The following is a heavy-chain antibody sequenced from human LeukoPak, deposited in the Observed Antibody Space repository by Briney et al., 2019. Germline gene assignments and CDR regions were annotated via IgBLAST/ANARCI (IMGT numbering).Heavy chain of an antibody. CDR1: GGTFSSYA. D-gene: IGHD5-12*01. V-gene: IGHV1-69*05. J-gene: IGHJ4*02. CDR3: AMGGYDMAFDY. CDR2: IIPIFGTA. Sequence: ASVKVSCKASGGTFSSYAISWVRQAPGQGLEWMGGIIPIFGTANYAQKFQGRVTITTDESTSTAYMELSSLRSEDTAVYYCAMGGYDMAFDYWGQGTLVTVSS.